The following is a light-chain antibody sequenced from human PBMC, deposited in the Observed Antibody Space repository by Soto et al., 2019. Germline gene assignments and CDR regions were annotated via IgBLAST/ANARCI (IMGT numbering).Light chain of an antibody. CDR1: HYVYSN. V-gene: IGKV3-20*01. Sequence: IGMPQSHATLSVSPGERATLSCTASHYVYSNVAWFQQRPGQAPRLLIYGASSRATGIPDRFSGSGSGTDFTLTISRLEPEDFAVYYCQQYGSSLTSGGGTNVDIK. J-gene: IGKJ4*01. CDR2: GAS. CDR3: QQYGSSLT.